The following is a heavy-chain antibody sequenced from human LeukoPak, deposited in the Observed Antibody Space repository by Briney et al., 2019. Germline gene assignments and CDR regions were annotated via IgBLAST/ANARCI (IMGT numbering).Heavy chain of an antibody. CDR1: GGTFSSYA. Sequence: SVKVSCKASGGTFSSYAISWVRQAPGQGLEWMGGIIPIFGIANYAKKFQGRVTITADKSTSTAYMELSSLRSEDTAVYYCARQSLPRSITMVRGAECWFDPWGQGTLVTVSS. CDR3: ARQSLPRSITMVRGAECWFDP. CDR2: IIPIFGIA. D-gene: IGHD3-10*01. J-gene: IGHJ5*02. V-gene: IGHV1-69*17.